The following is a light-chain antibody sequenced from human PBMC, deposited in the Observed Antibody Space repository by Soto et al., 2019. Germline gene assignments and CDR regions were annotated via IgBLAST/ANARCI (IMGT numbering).Light chain of an antibody. CDR2: DAS. J-gene: IGKJ4*01. Sequence: VLTQSHDTLSVSPGERATLSCRASQPVSNNLAWYRQKPGQPPRLLIYDASRRATGIPARFSGGGSETEFTLTINRLQSEDFAVYYCQQDNRWPLTFGGGGKV. CDR3: QQDNRWPLT. CDR1: QPVSNN. V-gene: IGKV3D-15*01.